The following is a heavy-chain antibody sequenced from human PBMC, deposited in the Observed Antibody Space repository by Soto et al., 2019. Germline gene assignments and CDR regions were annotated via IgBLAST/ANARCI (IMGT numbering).Heavy chain of an antibody. J-gene: IGHJ4*02. CDR3: ATGLGAVLH. CDR2: IYYSGST. V-gene: IGHV4-39*01. Sequence: QLQLQESGPGLVKPSETLSLTCAVSGGSISNSIYYWGWIRQPPGKGLEGIGSIYYSGSTYYNPSLKRRVTISLDTSKNQFSLRLSSVTAADTAVYYCATGLGAVLHWGQGTQVTVSS. CDR1: GGSISNSIYY. D-gene: IGHD3-16*01.